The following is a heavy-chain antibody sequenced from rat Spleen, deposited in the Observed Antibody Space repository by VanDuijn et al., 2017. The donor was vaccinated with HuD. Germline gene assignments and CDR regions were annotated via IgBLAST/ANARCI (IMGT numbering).Heavy chain of an antibody. V-gene: IGHV5-20*01. CDR1: GFTFSNYF. J-gene: IGHJ3*01. D-gene: IGHD1-1*01. CDR2: ISYDGSST. Sequence: EVQLVESGGGLVQPGRSMKLSCAASGFTFSNYFMAWVSQAPTKGLEWVASISYDGSSTYYRDSVKGRFTISRDNAKSTLYLQMDSLRSEDTATYFCKTDRYDSGRMGWFAYWGQGTLVTVSS. CDR3: KTDRYDSGRMGWFAY.